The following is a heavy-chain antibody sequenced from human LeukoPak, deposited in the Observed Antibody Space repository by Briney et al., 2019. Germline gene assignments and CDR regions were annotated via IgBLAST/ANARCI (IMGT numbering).Heavy chain of an antibody. Sequence: GRSLRLSCAASGFTFSSYGMHWVRQAPGKGLEWVSTIYTGGNTYYAASVKGRFTISRDFSKNTVFLHMNSLRAEGTAMYYCARGDDSGYYDYFDYWGQGALVTVSS. D-gene: IGHD3-22*01. CDR2: IYTGGNT. CDR1: GFTFSSYG. CDR3: ARGDDSGYYDYFDY. J-gene: IGHJ4*02. V-gene: IGHV3-53*01.